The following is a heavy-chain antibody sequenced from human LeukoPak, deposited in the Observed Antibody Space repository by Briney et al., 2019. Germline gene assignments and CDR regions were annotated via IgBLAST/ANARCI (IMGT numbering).Heavy chain of an antibody. CDR3: ARYSGIYSYFDY. CDR1: GDSISSGDYY. J-gene: IGHJ4*02. D-gene: IGHD1-26*01. Sequence: SETLSLTCTVSGDSISSGDYYWSWIRQPAGKGLEWIGRISSSGSTNYNPSLKSRVTMSVDRSKSQFSLNLSSMTAADTAVYYCARYSGIYSYFDYWGQGTLVTVSS. V-gene: IGHV4-61*02. CDR2: ISSSGST.